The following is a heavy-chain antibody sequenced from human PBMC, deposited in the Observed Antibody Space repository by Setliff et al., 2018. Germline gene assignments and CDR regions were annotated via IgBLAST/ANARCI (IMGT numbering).Heavy chain of an antibody. D-gene: IGHD3-10*01. CDR3: ARDHAYGSRFYYYYYGMDV. CDR2: IKQDGSEK. CDR1: GFTFSSYW. J-gene: IGHJ6*02. V-gene: IGHV3-7*01. Sequence: PGGSLRLSCAAPGFTFSSYWMSWVRQAPGKGLEWVANIKQDGSEKYYVDSVKGRFTISRDNAKNSLYLQMNSLRAEDTAVYYCARDHAYGSRFYYYYYGMDVWGQGTTVTVSS.